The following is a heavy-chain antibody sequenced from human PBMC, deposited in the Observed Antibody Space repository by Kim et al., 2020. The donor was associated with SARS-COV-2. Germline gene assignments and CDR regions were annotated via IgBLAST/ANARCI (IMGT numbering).Heavy chain of an antibody. CDR3: AKDLVSCSSTSCLIEIYYGMDV. D-gene: IGHD2-2*01. CDR1: GFTFSSYG. Sequence: GGSLRLSCAASGFTFSSYGMHWVRQAPGKGLEWVAVISYDGSNKYYADSVKGRFTISRDNSKNTLYLQMNSLRAEDTAVYYCAKDLVSCSSTSCLIEIYYGMDVWGQGTTVTVSS. CDR2: ISYDGSNK. J-gene: IGHJ6*02. V-gene: IGHV3-30*18.